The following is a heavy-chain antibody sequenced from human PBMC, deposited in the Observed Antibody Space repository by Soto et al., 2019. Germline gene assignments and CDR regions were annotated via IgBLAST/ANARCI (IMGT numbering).Heavy chain of an antibody. J-gene: IGHJ4*02. V-gene: IGHV1-3*01. D-gene: IGHD2-21*02. CDR2: INAGNGNT. CDR3: ARSIVVVTALDY. CDR1: GYTFTSYA. Sequence: AASVKVSCKASGYTFTSYAMHWVRQAPGQRLEWMGWINAGNGNTKYSQKFQGRVTITRDTSASTAYMELGSLRSEDTAVYYCARSIVVVTALDYWGKGTLVTVSS.